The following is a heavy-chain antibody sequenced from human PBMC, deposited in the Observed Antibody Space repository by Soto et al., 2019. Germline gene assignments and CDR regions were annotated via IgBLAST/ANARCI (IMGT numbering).Heavy chain of an antibody. CDR3: ARGPAGYCSNSNCRVRVAY. V-gene: IGHV3-33*01. CDR2: IWYDGRNK. Sequence: GGSLRLSCAASGFTFSSYGMHWVRQAPGKGLEWVAVIWYDGRNKNYADSVKGRFTISRDNSKHTLYLQMNSLRAEDTTVYYCARGPAGYCSNSNCRVRVAYWGQGTLVTVSS. J-gene: IGHJ4*01. D-gene: IGHD2-2*03. CDR1: GFTFSSYG.